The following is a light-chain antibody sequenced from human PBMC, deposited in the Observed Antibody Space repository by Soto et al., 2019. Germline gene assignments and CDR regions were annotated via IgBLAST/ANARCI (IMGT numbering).Light chain of an antibody. V-gene: IGKV1-5*03. Sequence: DIRMTQSPSTLSASVGDRVTITCRGSKGISSWLAWYQLKPGKAPRLLIYKASSLASGVPSRFSGGGSETEFTLTISRLQPEDVATYHCQQHTTFGQGTKVEI. J-gene: IGKJ1*01. CDR1: KGISSW. CDR3: QQHTT. CDR2: KAS.